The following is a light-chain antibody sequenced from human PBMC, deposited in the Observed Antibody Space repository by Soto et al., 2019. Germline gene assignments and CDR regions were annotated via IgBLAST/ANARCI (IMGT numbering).Light chain of an antibody. CDR1: SSDVGGYNY. V-gene: IGLV2-14*01. J-gene: IGLJ2*01. Sequence: QSALTQPASVSGSPGQSITISCTGTSSDVGGYNYVSWYQQHPGKAPKLMIYEVSNRPSGVSNRFSGSKSGNTASLTISGLQAEEEDDYYCSSYTSSSTPYVVFGGGTKVTVL. CDR2: EVS. CDR3: SSYTSSSTPYVV.